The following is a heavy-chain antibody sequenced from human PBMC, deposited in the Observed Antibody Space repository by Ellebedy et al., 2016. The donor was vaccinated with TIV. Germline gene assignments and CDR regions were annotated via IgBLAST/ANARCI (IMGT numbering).Heavy chain of an antibody. CDR2: ISSSSSTI. D-gene: IGHD3-22*01. Sequence: PGGSLRLSCAASGFTFSSYSMNWVRQAPGKGLEWLSYISSSSSTIFYADSVKGRFTISRDNAKNSLYLQMNSLRAEDTAVYYCARGHYYDSSGYYGHWGQGTLVTVSS. CDR3: ARGHYYDSSGYYGH. V-gene: IGHV3-48*01. J-gene: IGHJ4*02. CDR1: GFTFSSYS.